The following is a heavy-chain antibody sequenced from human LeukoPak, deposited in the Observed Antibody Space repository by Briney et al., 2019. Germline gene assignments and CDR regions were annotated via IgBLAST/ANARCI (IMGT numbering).Heavy chain of an antibody. J-gene: IGHJ4*02. V-gene: IGHV3-11*04. D-gene: IGHD5-12*01. CDR1: GFTFSDYY. Sequence: GGSLRLSCAASGFTFSDYYMSWIRQAPGKGLEWVPYISSSGSTIYYADSVRGRFTISRDNSKNTLYLQMNSLRAEDTAVYYCARDRGYSGYDSHYFDYWGQGTLVTVSS. CDR3: ARDRGYSGYDSHYFDY. CDR2: ISSSGSTI.